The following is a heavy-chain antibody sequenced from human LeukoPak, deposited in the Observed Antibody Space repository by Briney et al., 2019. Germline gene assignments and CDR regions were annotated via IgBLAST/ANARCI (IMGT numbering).Heavy chain of an antibody. CDR3: ARDRKYCPSTTCYMDWYFDL. D-gene: IGHD2-2*02. CDR2: ISSNGDSS. Sequence: GGSLRLSCAASGFTLSGFGMHWVRQAPGKGLEFVAAISSNGDSSYYANSVKGRFTISRDNSKNTLYLQVGSLRAEDMAVYYCARDRKYCPSTTCYMDWYFDLWGRGTLVTVSS. CDR1: GFTLSGFG. J-gene: IGHJ2*01. V-gene: IGHV3-64*01.